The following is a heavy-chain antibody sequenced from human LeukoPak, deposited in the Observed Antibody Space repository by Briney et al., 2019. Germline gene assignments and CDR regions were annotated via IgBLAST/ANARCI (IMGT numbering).Heavy chain of an antibody. D-gene: IGHD2-2*01. CDR3: ARGRPRGTRFDP. Sequence: PSETLSLTCTVSGGSISSSTYYWGWIRQPPGKGLEWIGEISHSGSTNYDPSLKSRVTISVDTSKNQFSLKLSSVTAADTAVYYCARGRPRGTRFDPWGQGTLVTVSS. J-gene: IGHJ5*02. CDR1: GGSISSSTYY. CDR2: ISHSGST. V-gene: IGHV4-39*07.